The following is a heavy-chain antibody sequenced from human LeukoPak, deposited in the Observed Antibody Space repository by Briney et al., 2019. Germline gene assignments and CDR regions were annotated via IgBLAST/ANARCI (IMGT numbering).Heavy chain of an antibody. Sequence: GSLKLSCSASGFAFNFYAMTWVRPAPGKGLPWVSAFNASGGNTYYADPVRGRFTISRDNSKDTLYLQLNSLTAEDTAIYYCAKPISGGLAVSADWFDPWGQGTLVTVSS. V-gene: IGHV3-23*01. CDR1: GFAFNFYA. J-gene: IGHJ5*02. D-gene: IGHD6-19*01. CDR2: FNASGGNT. CDR3: AKPISGGLAVSADWFDP.